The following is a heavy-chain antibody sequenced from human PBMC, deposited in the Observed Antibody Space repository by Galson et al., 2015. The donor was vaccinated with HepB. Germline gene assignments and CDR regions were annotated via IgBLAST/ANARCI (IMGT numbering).Heavy chain of an antibody. J-gene: IGHJ3*02. V-gene: IGHV1-2*02. Sequence: SVKVSCKASGYTFAGYYMHWVRQAPGQGLEWMGWINPNSGGTNYAQKFQGRVTMTRDTSISTAYMELSRLRSDDTAVYYCARYSGSYYVRADDAFDIWGQGTMVTVSS. D-gene: IGHD1-26*01. CDR1: GYTFAGYY. CDR2: INPNSGGT. CDR3: ARYSGSYYVRADDAFDI.